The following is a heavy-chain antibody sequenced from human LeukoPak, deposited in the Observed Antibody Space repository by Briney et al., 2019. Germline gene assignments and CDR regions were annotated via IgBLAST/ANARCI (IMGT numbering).Heavy chain of an antibody. Sequence: LXXXXXINPNSGGTNYAQKFQGRVNMTRDTSISTAYMELSRLRSDDTAVYYCARESTMVRGVTGIDYWGQGTLVTVSS. CDR3: ARESTMVRGVTGIDY. J-gene: IGHJ4*02. D-gene: IGHD3-10*01. CDR2: INPNSGGT. V-gene: IGHV1-2*02.